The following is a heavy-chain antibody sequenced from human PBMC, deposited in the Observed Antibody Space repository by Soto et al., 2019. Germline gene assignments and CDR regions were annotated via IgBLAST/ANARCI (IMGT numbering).Heavy chain of an antibody. J-gene: IGHJ4*02. CDR3: AKSPRGEMATD. D-gene: IGHD5-12*01. CDR1: GYTFINYH. V-gene: IGHV1-18*03. Sequence: QVQLVQSGGEVKKPGASVTVSCKASGYTFINYHITWVRQAPGQGLEWMAWINTYNGMTDYAQKVQGRVTMTRDTSTSTAYMELRNLGSDDMAVYFCAKSPRGEMATDWGQGTLVTVPS. CDR2: INTYNGMT.